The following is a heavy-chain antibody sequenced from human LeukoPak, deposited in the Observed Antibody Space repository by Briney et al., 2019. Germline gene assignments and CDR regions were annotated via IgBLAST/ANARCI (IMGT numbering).Heavy chain of an antibody. V-gene: IGHV4-59*01. Sequence: SETLSLTCTVSGVSISNYYWSWIRQPPGKGLEWIGYIYYSGSTNYNPSLQSRAPIPVDPSKSQFSLRLSSVTAADTAVYYCARDYFGSGFFDYWGQGILVTVSS. D-gene: IGHD3-10*01. CDR2: IYYSGST. CDR1: GVSISNYY. CDR3: ARDYFGSGFFDY. J-gene: IGHJ4*02.